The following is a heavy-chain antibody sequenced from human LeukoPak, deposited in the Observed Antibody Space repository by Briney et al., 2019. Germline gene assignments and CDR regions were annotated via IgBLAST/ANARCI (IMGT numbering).Heavy chain of an antibody. CDR1: GFTLSSNY. Sequence: PGGSLRLSCAAFGFTLSSNYMSWVRQAPGEGLEGVSVIYSGGSTYYAESVKGRFTISRENLKNTLELRVNILRADDTAVYNCVKCGDYEVLTGYYDPDYWGQGTLVTVSS. V-gene: IGHV3-53*01. CDR3: VKCGDYEVLTGYYDPDY. CDR2: IYSGGST. D-gene: IGHD3-9*01. J-gene: IGHJ4*02.